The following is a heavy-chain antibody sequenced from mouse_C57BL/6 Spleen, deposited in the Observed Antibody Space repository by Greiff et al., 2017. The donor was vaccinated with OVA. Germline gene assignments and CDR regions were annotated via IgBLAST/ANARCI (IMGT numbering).Heavy chain of an antibody. V-gene: IGHV1-42*01. CDR2: INPSTGGT. CDR3: ARGPTRSYYFDY. D-gene: IGHD3-3*01. J-gene: IGHJ2*01. Sequence: EVQLQQSGPELVKPGASVKISCKASGYSFTGYYMNWVKQSPEKSLEWIGEINPSTGGTTYNQKFKAKATLTVDKSSSTAYMQLKSLTSEDSAVYYCARGPTRSYYFDYWGQGTTLTVSS. CDR1: GYSFTGYY.